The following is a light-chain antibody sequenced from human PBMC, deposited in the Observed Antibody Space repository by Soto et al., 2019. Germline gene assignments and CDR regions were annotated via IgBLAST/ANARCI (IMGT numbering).Light chain of an antibody. Sequence: EIAMTQSPGTLSVSSGERATLSCRASQSVSSNLAWYQQNPGQAPRLLIYGAATMATGIPGRFSGSASGTEFTLTIRSLQSEDFAGYYCQQYNNLPRTFGVGTKVEIK. J-gene: IGKJ4*01. CDR2: GAA. V-gene: IGKV3-15*01. CDR1: QSVSSN. CDR3: QQYNNLPRT.